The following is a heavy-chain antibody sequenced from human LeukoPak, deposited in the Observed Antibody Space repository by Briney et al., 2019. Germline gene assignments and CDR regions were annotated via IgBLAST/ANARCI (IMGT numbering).Heavy chain of an antibody. CDR1: GYTFTGYY. V-gene: IGHV1-2*02. CDR2: INPNSGGT. CDR3: ARSRIAAAGTFDY. Sequence: ASVKVSCKASGYTFTGYYMHWVRQAPGQGLEWMGWINPNSGGTNYAQKFQGRVTMTRDTSISTAYMELSRLRSDDTAVYYCARSRIAAAGTFDYWGQGTLVTVSS. J-gene: IGHJ4*02. D-gene: IGHD6-13*01.